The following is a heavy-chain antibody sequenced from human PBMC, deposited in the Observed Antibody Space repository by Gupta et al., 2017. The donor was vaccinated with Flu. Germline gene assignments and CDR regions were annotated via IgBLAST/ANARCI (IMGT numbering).Heavy chain of an antibody. CDR2: VKAGSGTT. J-gene: IGHJ4*02. V-gene: IGHV3-23*01. CDR3: TKGTTQFDS. D-gene: IGHD1-1*01. CDR1: GFTFSGYA. Sequence: SGFTFSGYAMSWVRQSPGKGLEWVSSVKAGSGTTFYADSVKGRFTISRDNSKDTLFLQMDSLRAEDTAIYDCTKGTTQFDSWGQGTLVTVSS.